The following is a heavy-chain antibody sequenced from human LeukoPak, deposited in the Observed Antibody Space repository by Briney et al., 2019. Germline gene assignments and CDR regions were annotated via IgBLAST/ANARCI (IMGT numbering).Heavy chain of an antibody. CDR3: ARAAMTVVVTDFDY. D-gene: IGHD3-22*01. CDR2: INPNSGGT. J-gene: IGHJ4*02. Sequence: ASVKVSFKASGYTFTVYYMHWVRQAPGQGLEWMGWINPNSGGTNYAQKFQGRVTMTRDTSISTAYMELSRLRSDDTAVYYCARAAMTVVVTDFDYWGQGTLVTVSS. V-gene: IGHV1-2*02. CDR1: GYTFTVYY.